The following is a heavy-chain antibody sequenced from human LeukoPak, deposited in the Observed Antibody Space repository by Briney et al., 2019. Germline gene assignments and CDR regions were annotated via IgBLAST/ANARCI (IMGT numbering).Heavy chain of an antibody. V-gene: IGHV3-30*18. CDR1: GFTFSSYS. D-gene: IGHD1-7*01. Sequence: GGSLRLSCAASGFTFSSYSMNWVRQAPGKGLEWVAVISYDGSNKYYADSVKGRFTISRDNSKNTLYLQMNSLRAEDTAVYYCAKDLTGTSHNYWGQGTLVTVSS. CDR2: ISYDGSNK. CDR3: AKDLTGTSHNY. J-gene: IGHJ4*02.